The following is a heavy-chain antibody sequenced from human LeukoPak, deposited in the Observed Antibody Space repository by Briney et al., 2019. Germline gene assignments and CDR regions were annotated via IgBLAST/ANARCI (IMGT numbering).Heavy chain of an antibody. J-gene: IGHJ4*02. CDR1: GFTFSTYE. CDR3: ARGAAGAGSRGDY. V-gene: IGHV3-48*03. D-gene: IGHD6-13*01. Sequence: GGSLRLSCAASGFTFSTYEMTWVRQAQGKGLEWLSYIAASGSTTLYADSVKGRFSISRDNAKNSLYLQMNSLRAEDTAVYYCARGAAGAGSRGDYWGRGTLVTVSS. CDR2: IAASGSTT.